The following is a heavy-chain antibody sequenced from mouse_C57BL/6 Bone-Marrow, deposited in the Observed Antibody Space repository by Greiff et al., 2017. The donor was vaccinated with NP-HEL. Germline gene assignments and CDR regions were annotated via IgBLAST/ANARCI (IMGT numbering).Heavy chain of an antibody. J-gene: IGHJ1*03. CDR2: IFPGSGST. Sequence: VQLQQSGPELVKPGASVKISCKASGYTFTDYYINWVKQRPGQGLEWIGWIFPGSGSTYYNEKFKGKATLTVDKSSSTAYMLRSSLTSEDSAVYFCARDGGSSFYWYFDVWGTGTTVTVSS. CDR3: ARDGGSSFYWYFDV. V-gene: IGHV1-75*01. D-gene: IGHD1-1*01. CDR1: GYTFTDYY.